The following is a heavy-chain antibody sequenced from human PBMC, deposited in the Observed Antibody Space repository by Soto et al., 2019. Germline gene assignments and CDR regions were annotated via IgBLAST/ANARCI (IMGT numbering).Heavy chain of an antibody. J-gene: IGHJ3*02. CDR3: ARGGFYWPIGVGDDAFDI. D-gene: IGHD3-10*01. V-gene: IGHV1-2*04. CDR1: GYTFTGYY. CDR2: INPNSGGT. Sequence: ASVKVSCKASGYTFTGYYMHCVRQAPGQGLEWMGWINPNSGGTNYAQKFQGWVTMTRDTSISTAYMELSRLRSDDTAVYYCARGGFYWPIGVGDDAFDIWGQGTMVTVSS.